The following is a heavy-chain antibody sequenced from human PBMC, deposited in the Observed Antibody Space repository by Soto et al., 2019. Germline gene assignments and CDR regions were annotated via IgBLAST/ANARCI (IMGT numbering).Heavy chain of an antibody. CDR1: GYTFTNYG. D-gene: IGHD1-26*01. J-gene: IGHJ4*02. Sequence: QVQLVQSGVKVKMPGASVKLACKASGYTFTNYGLTGVRQVPGQGLEWIGWVSGYNRNTNYAQKFEDRVIMTTDTSTSTVFMELRRLTPDDTGIYLCARERQWEPVIYWGQGTLLTVSP. CDR3: ARERQWEPVIY. V-gene: IGHV1-18*01. CDR2: VSGYNRNT.